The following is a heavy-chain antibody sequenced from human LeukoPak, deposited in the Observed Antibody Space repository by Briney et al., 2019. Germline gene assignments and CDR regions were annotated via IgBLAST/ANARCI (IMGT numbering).Heavy chain of an antibody. D-gene: IGHD6-6*01. CDR2: ISGSGGST. J-gene: IGHJ4*02. CDR3: AKDEYSRSSPYYFDY. Sequence: GGSLRLSCAASGFTFSSYAVSWVRQAPGKGLEWVSAISGSGGSTYCADSVKGRFTISRDNSKNTLYLQMNSLRAEDTAVYYCAKDEYSRSSPYYFDYWGQGTLVTVSS. V-gene: IGHV3-23*01. CDR1: GFTFSSYA.